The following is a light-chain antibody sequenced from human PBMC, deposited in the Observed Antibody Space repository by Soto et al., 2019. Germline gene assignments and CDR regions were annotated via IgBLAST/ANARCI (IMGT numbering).Light chain of an antibody. V-gene: IGKV1-5*03. CDR3: QQYNNWPRT. Sequence: IQMTPSPSTLSASVGDRVTITCRASQGISSWLAWYQQKPGKAPKLLIYKASSLESGVPPRFSGSGSGTEFTLTISSLQSEDFAVYYCQQYNNWPRTFGQGTKVDI. J-gene: IGKJ1*01. CDR1: QGISSW. CDR2: KAS.